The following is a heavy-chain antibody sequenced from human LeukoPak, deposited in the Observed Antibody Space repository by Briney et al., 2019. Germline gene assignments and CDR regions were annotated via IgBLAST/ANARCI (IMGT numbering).Heavy chain of an antibody. V-gene: IGHV3-74*01. Sequence: GSLRLSCAASGFSFSRYWMHWVRQAPGKGLVWVSRLNSDGSSTNYADSVKGRFTISRDNAKNRLYLQMNSLRAEDTAVYYCARATGSGSYYTSNFDYWGQGTLVTVSS. CDR3: ARATGSGSYYTSNFDY. CDR1: GFSFSRYW. J-gene: IGHJ4*02. D-gene: IGHD3-10*01. CDR2: LNSDGSST.